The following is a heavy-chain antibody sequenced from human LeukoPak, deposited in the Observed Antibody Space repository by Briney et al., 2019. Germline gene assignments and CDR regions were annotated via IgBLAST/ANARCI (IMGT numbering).Heavy chain of an antibody. Sequence: SETLSLTCTVSGGSISSYYWSWIRPPPGKGLEWIGYIYYSGSTNYNPSLKSRVTISVDTSKNQFSLKLSSVTAADTAVYYCARTLEITFGGVIRYYYYGMDVWGQGTTVTVSS. CDR2: IYYSGST. CDR1: GGSISSYY. D-gene: IGHD3-16*02. CDR3: ARTLEITFGGVIRYYYYGMDV. V-gene: IGHV4-59*01. J-gene: IGHJ6*02.